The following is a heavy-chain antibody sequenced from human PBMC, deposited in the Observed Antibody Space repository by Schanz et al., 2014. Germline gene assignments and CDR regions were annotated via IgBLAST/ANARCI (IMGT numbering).Heavy chain of an antibody. CDR3: ARGPLGTSP. CDR1: GGTFSSYA. Sequence: QVQLIQSGAEVKKPGSSVKVSCKSSGGTFSSYAISWVRQAPGQGLEWMGWISPYNGNTNYAQKLQGRVTMTADTSTSTAYMDLRSLRSDDTAVYYCARGPLGTSPWGQGTLVTVSS. D-gene: IGHD5-12*01. V-gene: IGHV1-18*01. CDR2: ISPYNGNT. J-gene: IGHJ5*02.